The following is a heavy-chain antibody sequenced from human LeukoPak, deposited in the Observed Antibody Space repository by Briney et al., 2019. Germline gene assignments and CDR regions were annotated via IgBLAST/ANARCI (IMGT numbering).Heavy chain of an antibody. CDR2: INHSGST. J-gene: IGHJ4*02. Sequence: SETLSLTCAVYGGSFSGYYWSWIRQPPGKGLEWIGEINHSGSTNYNPPLKSRVTISVDTSKNQFSLKLSSVTAADTAVYYCARGPLGSSSDYWGQGTLVTVSS. D-gene: IGHD6-6*01. CDR1: GGSFSGYY. V-gene: IGHV4-34*01. CDR3: ARGPLGSSSDY.